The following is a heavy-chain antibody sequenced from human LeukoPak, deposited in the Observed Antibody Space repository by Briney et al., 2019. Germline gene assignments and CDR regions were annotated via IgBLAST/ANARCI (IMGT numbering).Heavy chain of an antibody. V-gene: IGHV4-34*01. D-gene: IGHD5-12*01. CDR1: GGSFSGYF. Sequence: SETLSLTCVVYGGSFSGYFWTWIRQPPGKGLEWIGEINLSGSTKYNPSLRSRVTISLDTSKNQFSLKLSSVTAADTAVYYCARSLVATTLNYYYYYYMDVWGKGTTVTVSS. CDR2: INLSGST. CDR3: ARSLVATTLNYYYYYYMDV. J-gene: IGHJ6*03.